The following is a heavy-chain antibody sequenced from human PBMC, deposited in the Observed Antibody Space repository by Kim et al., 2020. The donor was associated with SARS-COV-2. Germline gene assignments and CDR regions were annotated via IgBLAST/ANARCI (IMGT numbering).Heavy chain of an antibody. V-gene: IGHV5-51*01. CDR3: ARFYSSRWFVDY. Sequence: GESLKISCKGSGYSFTSYWIGWVRQMPGKGLEWMGIIYPSDSDTKYSPSFHGQVTVSADKSSSTAYLQWSSLKASDTAMYYCARFYSSRWFVDYWGQGTLVTVSS. J-gene: IGHJ4*02. D-gene: IGHD6-13*01. CDR2: IYPSDSDT. CDR1: GYSFTSYW.